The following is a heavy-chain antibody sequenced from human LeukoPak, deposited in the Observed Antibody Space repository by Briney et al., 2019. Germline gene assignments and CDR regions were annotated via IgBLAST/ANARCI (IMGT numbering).Heavy chain of an antibody. CDR3: ARSIPYGTTWYGRSDY. D-gene: IGHD6-13*01. CDR1: GFTFSNYW. J-gene: IGHJ4*02. V-gene: IGHV3-74*01. CDR2: IYVDGRTT. Sequence: PGGSLRLSCVASGFTFSNYWMHWVRQPPGKGLVWVSRIYVDGRTTNYADSVKGRFTISRDNSKNTLYLQMNSLRAEDTAIYYCARSIPYGTTWYGRSDYWGQGTLVTVSS.